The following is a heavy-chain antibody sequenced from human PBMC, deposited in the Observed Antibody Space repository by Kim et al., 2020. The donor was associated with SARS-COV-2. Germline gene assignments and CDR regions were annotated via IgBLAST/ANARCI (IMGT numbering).Heavy chain of an antibody. CDR2: ISNSSSYI. CDR3: ARGALAEAGSITKYYYYGMVV. Sequence: GGSLRLSCAASGLSFDGYAMNWVRQAPGKGLEWVAAISNSSSYIEYADSVKGRFTISRDNSKNSLYLQMNSLRAEDTAVYYCARGALAEAGSITKYYYYGMVVCCDGATAIASS. V-gene: IGHV3-21*01. CDR1: GLSFDGYA. D-gene: IGHD6-13*01. J-gene: IGHJ6*04.